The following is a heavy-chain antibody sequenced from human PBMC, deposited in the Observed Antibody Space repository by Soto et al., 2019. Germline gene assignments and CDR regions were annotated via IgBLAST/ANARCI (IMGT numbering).Heavy chain of an antibody. Sequence: QVQLVQSGAEVKKPGASVKVSCKASGDTFTDYYIHWVRQAPGQGLEWMGTVNPSGGHTTYAQHLLGRVTMARETSTSTLYMELTRLTSEVTAVYYCGRGGRVVVVAAALDAWRQGTLVTVSS. CDR1: GDTFTDYY. V-gene: IGHV1-46*01. D-gene: IGHD2-21*02. J-gene: IGHJ5*02. CDR3: GRGGRVVVVAAALDA. CDR2: VNPSGGHT.